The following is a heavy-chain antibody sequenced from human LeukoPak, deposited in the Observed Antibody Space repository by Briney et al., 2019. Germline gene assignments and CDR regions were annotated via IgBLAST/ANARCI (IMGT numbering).Heavy chain of an antibody. CDR1: GGSISSGGYS. J-gene: IGHJ4*02. V-gene: IGHV4-30-2*01. CDR3: ARLYSYGSQYYFDY. CDR2: IYHSGST. Sequence: SQTLSLTCAVSGGSISSGGYSWSWIRQPPGKGLEWIGYIYHSGSTYYNPSLKSRVTISVDRSKNQFSLKLSSVTAADTAVYYCARLYSYGSQYYFDYWGQGTLVTVSS. D-gene: IGHD5-18*01.